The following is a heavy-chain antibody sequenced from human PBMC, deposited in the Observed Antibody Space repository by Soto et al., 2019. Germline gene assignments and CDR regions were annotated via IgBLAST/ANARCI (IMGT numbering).Heavy chain of an antibody. D-gene: IGHD3-10*01. Sequence: EVQLVESGGGLVQPGGSLRLSCAASGFTFSNYWMTWVRQAPGKGLEWVANIKEDGGERNYVDSLKGRFTISRDNAKNSLYLQMNSLRAEDTAVYYCARAGSENDNLGQGTLVTVSS. J-gene: IGHJ4*01. V-gene: IGHV3-7*05. CDR3: ARAGSENDN. CDR2: IKEDGGER. CDR1: GFTFSNYW.